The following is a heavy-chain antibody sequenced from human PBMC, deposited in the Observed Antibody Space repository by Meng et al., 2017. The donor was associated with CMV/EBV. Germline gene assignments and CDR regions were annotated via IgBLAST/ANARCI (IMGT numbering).Heavy chain of an antibody. V-gene: IGHV3-74*01. Sequence: GESLKISCAASGFTFSSYWMHWVRQAPGKGLVWVSRINSDGSSTSYADSVKGRFIISRDNAKNTLYLQMNSLRAEDTAVYYCARNVDYGMDVWGQGTTVTVSS. CDR1: GFTFSSYW. CDR3: ARNVDYGMDV. J-gene: IGHJ6*02. D-gene: IGHD5-12*01. CDR2: INSDGSST.